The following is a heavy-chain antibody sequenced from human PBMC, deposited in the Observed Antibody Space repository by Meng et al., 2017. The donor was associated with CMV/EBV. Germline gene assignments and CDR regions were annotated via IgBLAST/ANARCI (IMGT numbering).Heavy chain of an antibody. J-gene: IGHJ4*02. D-gene: IGHD2-15*01. CDR2: IPYDVRSK. CDR1: GFSFSDYP. CDR3: ARDMEPFALVATADY. Sequence: GESLKISCAASGFSFSDYPMHWVRQSPGKGLEWVAVIPYDVRSKYYTESVKGRFTISRDNPKHTLYLQMNSLRAEDTAVYYCARDMEPFALVATADYWGQGTLVTVSS. V-gene: IGHV3-30*04.